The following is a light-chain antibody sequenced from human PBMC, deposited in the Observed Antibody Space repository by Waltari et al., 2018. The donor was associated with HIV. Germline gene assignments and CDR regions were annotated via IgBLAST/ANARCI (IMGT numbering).Light chain of an antibody. J-gene: IGKJ4*01. CDR1: EALLKSNGYIY. CDR2: LGT. Sequence: DIVMTQSPVSLPVTPGEPASISCRSSEALLKSNGYIYVDWYLQKPGQSPQLLIYLGTSRASGVPDRFSASGSATDFTLKISRVEAEDVGGYYCMQALEAPLTFGEGTKVEIK. CDR3: MQALEAPLT. V-gene: IGKV2-28*01.